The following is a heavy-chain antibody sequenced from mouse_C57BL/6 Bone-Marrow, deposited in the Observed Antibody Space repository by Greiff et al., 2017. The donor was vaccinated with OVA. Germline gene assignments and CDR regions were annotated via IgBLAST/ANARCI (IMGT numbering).Heavy chain of an antibody. V-gene: IGHV1-63*01. CDR2: IYPGGGYT. Sequence: VQLQQSGAELVRPGTSVKMSCKASGYTFTNYWIGWAKQRPGHGLEWIGDIYPGGGYTNYNEKFKGKATLTADTSSSTAYMQFSSLTSEDSAIYYCARYPYYYWYFDVWGRGTTVTVSS. J-gene: IGHJ1*03. D-gene: IGHD1-1*01. CDR3: ARYPYYYWYFDV. CDR1: GYTFTNYW.